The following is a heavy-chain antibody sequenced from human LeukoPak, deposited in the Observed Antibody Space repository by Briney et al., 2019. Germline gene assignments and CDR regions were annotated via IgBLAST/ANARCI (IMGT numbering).Heavy chain of an antibody. J-gene: IGHJ6*03. D-gene: IGHD1-26*01. CDR1: GFSVSSNY. CDR3: ARDPYSGSYGADYYYYMDV. Sequence: GGSLRLSCAASGFSVSSNYMAWVRQAPGKGLEWVSAISGSGDSTYYADSVKGRFTISRDNAKSSLYLQMNSLRTEDTAVYYCARDPYSGSYGADYYYYMDVWGKGTTVTISS. CDR2: ISGSGDST. V-gene: IGHV3-66*01.